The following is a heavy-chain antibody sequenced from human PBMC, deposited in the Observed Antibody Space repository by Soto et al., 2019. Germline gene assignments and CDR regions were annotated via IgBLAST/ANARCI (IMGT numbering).Heavy chain of an antibody. CDR1: GFTFTSSA. J-gene: IGHJ6*02. CDR3: AADRKYYDFWSGYPYYYGMDV. Sequence: SVKGSCKASGFTFTSSAVQWVRQALGQRLEWIGWIVVGSGNTNYAQKFEERGTITRDMSTSTAYMELSSLRSEDTAVYYCAADRKYYDFWSGYPYYYGMDVWGQGTTVTVSS. V-gene: IGHV1-58*01. D-gene: IGHD3-3*01. CDR2: IVVGSGNT.